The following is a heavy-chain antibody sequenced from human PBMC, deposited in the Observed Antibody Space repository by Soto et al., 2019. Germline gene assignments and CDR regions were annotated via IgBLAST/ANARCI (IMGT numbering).Heavy chain of an antibody. CDR2: IWYDGSNK. V-gene: IGHV3-30*02. CDR3: AKDVGANGEYYYYYMDV. D-gene: IGHD1-26*01. CDR1: GFTFSSYG. Sequence: GGSLRLSCAASGFTFSSYGMHWVRQAPGKGLEWVAVIWYDGSNKYYADSVKGRFTISRDNSKNTLYLQMNSLRAEDTAVYYCAKDVGANGEYYYYYMDVWGKGTTVTVSS. J-gene: IGHJ6*03.